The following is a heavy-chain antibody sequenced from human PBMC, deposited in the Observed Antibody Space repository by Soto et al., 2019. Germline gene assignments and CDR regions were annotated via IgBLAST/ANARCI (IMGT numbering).Heavy chain of an antibody. Sequence: PGGSLRLSYAASGFTFSSYAMHWVRQAPGKGLEWVAVISYDGSNKYYADSVKGRFTISRDNSKNTVYLQMGSLRPEDMAVYYCARRARPDFYYMDVWGKGTTVTVSS. V-gene: IGHV3-30*14. CDR2: ISYDGSNK. J-gene: IGHJ6*03. CDR1: GFTFSSYA. CDR3: ARRARPDFYYMDV. D-gene: IGHD6-6*01.